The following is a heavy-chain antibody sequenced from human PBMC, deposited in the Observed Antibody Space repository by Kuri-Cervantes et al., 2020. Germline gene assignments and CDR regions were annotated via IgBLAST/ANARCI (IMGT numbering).Heavy chain of an antibody. Sequence: GGSLRLSCAASGFTFSSYEMNWVRQAPGKGLEWVSYISSSGSTIYYADSVKGRFTISRDNAKNSLYLQMNSLRAEDTAVYYCARDPEQLVVGDYYYYGMDVWGQGTTVTVSS. CDR1: GFTFSSYE. CDR3: ARDPEQLVVGDYYYYGMDV. CDR2: ISSSGSTI. V-gene: IGHV3-48*03. D-gene: IGHD6-13*01. J-gene: IGHJ6*02.